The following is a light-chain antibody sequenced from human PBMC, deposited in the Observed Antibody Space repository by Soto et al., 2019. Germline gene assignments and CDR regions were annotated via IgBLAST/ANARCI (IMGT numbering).Light chain of an antibody. CDR2: LGS. J-gene: IGKJ2*01. Sequence: DIVMTQSPLSLPVTPGEPASISCRSSQSPLHSNGYNYLDWYLQKPGQSPQLLIYLGSNRASGVPDRFSGSGSGTDFTLKISRAEAEDVGVYYCMQALQPPPTFGQGTKLEIK. CDR3: MQALQPPPT. CDR1: QSPLHSNGYNY. V-gene: IGKV2-28*01.